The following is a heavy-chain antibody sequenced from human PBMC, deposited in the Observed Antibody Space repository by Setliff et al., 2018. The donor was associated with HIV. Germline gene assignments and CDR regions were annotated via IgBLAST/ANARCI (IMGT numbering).Heavy chain of an antibody. Sequence: PGVSLRLSCAASGFTFSGDWMHWVRQPPGKGLVWVSHINGDGSTINYADSVKGRFTISRDNAKNTLYLQMNDLRAEDTAVYFCARDFYGSLDYWGQGSLVTVS. CDR3: ARDFYGSLDY. CDR2: INGDGSTI. CDR1: GFTFSGDW. J-gene: IGHJ4*02. D-gene: IGHD1-26*01. V-gene: IGHV3-74*01.